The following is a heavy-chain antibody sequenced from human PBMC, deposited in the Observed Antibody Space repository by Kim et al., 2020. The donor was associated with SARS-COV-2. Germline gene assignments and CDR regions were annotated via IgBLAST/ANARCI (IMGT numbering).Heavy chain of an antibody. J-gene: IGHJ4*02. V-gene: IGHV3-23*01. Sequence: GGSLRLSCAASGFTFSSYAMSWVRQAPGKGLEWVSAISGSGGSTYYADSVKGRFTISRDNSKNTLYLQMNSLRAEDTAVYYCAKHPGGAMVRGVIGYFDYWGQGTLVTVSS. CDR1: GFTFSSYA. CDR2: ISGSGGST. D-gene: IGHD3-10*01. CDR3: AKHPGGAMVRGVIGYFDY.